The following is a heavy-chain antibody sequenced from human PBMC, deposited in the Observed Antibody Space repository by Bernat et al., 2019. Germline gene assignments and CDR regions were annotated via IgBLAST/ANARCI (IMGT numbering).Heavy chain of an antibody. CDR2: IDPSDSYT. Sequence: EVQLVQSGAEVKKPGESLRISCKGSGYSFTSYWISWVRQMPGKGLEWMGRIDPSDSYTNYSPSFQGHVTISAGKSISTAYLQWSSLKASDTAMYYCARLSDDFWSGYYHFDPWGQGTLVTVSS. V-gene: IGHV5-10-1*03. D-gene: IGHD3-3*01. CDR1: GYSFTSYW. J-gene: IGHJ5*02. CDR3: ARLSDDFWSGYYHFDP.